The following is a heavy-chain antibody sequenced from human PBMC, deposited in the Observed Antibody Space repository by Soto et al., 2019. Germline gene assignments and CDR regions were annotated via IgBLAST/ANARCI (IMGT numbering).Heavy chain of an antibody. CDR1: DGSITPNY. V-gene: IGHV2-70*18. CDR3: ARFYSSSWYYNYGMDV. D-gene: IGHD6-13*01. J-gene: IGHJ6*02. CDR2: IDWDDDK. Sequence: TLSLTCTVSDGSITPNYYTWVRQRPGKALEWLARIDWDDDKYYSTSLKTRLTISKDTSKNQVVLTMTNLDPVDTATYYCARFYSSSWYYNYGMDVWGQGTTVTVSS.